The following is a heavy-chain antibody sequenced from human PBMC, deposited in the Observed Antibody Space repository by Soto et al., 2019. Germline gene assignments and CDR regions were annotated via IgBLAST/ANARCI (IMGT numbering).Heavy chain of an antibody. Sequence: SLRLSCAASGFTFSSYAMHWVRQAPGKGLEWVAVISYDGSNKYYADSVKGRFTISRDNSKNTLYLQMNSLRAEDTAVYYCLGGTYYYYYGMDVWGQGTTVTVSS. D-gene: IGHD1-1*01. CDR1: GFTFSSYA. J-gene: IGHJ6*02. CDR2: ISYDGSNK. V-gene: IGHV3-30-3*01. CDR3: LGGTYYYYYGMDV.